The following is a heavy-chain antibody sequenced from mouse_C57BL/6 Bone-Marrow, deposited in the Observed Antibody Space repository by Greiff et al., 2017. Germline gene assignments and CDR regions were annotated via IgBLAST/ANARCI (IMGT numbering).Heavy chain of an antibody. CDR1: GYTFTSYG. CDR3: ARSRLRREFAY. J-gene: IGHJ3*01. D-gene: IGHD2-4*01. CDR2: IYPRSGNT. V-gene: IGHV1-81*01. Sequence: QQSGAELARPGASVKLSCKASGYTFTSYGISWVKQRTGQGLEWIGEIYPRSGNTYYNEKFKGKATLTADKSSSTAYMELRSLTSEDSAVYFCARSRLRREFAYWGQGTLVTVSA.